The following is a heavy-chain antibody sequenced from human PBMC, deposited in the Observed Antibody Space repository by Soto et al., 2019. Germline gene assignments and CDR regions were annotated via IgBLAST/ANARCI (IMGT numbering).Heavy chain of an antibody. D-gene: IGHD3-3*01. V-gene: IGHV1-58*02. Sequence: GASVKVSCKASGFTFTSSAMQWVRQARGQRLEWIGWIVVGSGNTNYAQKFQERVTITRDMSTSTAYMELSSLRSEDTAVYYCAALGRFLECSHYYYYKDVWGKGTTVTVSS. CDR1: GFTFTSSA. J-gene: IGHJ6*03. CDR2: IVVGSGNT. CDR3: AALGRFLECSHYYYYKDV.